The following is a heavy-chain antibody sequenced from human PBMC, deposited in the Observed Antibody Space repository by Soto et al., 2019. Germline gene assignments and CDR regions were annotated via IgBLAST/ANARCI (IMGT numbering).Heavy chain of an antibody. D-gene: IGHD6-19*01. CDR3: ARAVAVAAETWLDP. V-gene: IGHV1-69*13. J-gene: IGHJ5*02. Sequence: SVKVSCKASGGTFSSYAISWVRQAPGQGLEWMGGIIPIFGTANYAQKFQGRVTITADESTSTAYRELSSLRSEDTAVYYCARAVAVAAETWLDPWGQGTQVTSPQ. CDR2: IIPIFGTA. CDR1: GGTFSSYA.